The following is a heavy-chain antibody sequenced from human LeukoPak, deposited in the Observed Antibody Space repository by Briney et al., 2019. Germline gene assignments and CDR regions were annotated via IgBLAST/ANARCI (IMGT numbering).Heavy chain of an antibody. Sequence: PGGSLRLSCAASGFTFSSYSMNWVRQAPGKGLEWVSSISSSSSYIYYADSVKGRFTISRDNSKNSLYLQMNSLRVEDTALYYCVKDMSEGPHTSSLQYWGHGTPVTVSS. J-gene: IGHJ4*01. V-gene: IGHV3-21*04. CDR3: VKDMSEGPHTSSLQY. CDR1: GFTFSSYS. CDR2: ISSSSSYI. D-gene: IGHD2-2*01.